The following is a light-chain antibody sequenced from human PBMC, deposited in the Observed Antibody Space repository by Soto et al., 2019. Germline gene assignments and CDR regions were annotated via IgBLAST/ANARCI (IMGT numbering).Light chain of an antibody. CDR2: GAS. Sequence: IQMTQSPYTLSSSVGDRVTIACRASQSISSWLAWYQQKPGKAPKLLIYGASSLESGVPPRFSGDGSETDFTLTISSLQRDDFGTYYCQQYSRLWSFGQGTKVDIK. CDR1: QSISSW. J-gene: IGKJ1*01. V-gene: IGKV1-5*03. CDR3: QQYSRLWS.